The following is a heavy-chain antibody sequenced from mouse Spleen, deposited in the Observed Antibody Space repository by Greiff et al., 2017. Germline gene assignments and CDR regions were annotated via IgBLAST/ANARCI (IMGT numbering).Heavy chain of an antibody. CDR1: GYTFTDYE. CDR2: IDPETGGT. CDR3: TTHWDLFDD. J-gene: IGHJ2*01. V-gene: IGHV1-15*01. D-gene: IGHD4-1*01. Sequence: VKLVESGAELVRPGASVTLSCKASGYTFTDYEMHWVKQTPVHGLEWIGAIDPETGGTAYNQKFKGKAILTADKSSSTAYMELRSLTSEDSAVYYCTTHWDLFDDWGQGTTLTVSS.